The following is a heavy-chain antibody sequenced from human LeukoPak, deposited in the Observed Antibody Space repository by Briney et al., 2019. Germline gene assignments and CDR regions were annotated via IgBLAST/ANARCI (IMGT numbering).Heavy chain of an antibody. J-gene: IGHJ4*02. CDR3: AKGESYDY. CDR1: GFTFSSYG. V-gene: IGHV3-33*06. Sequence: GGSLRLSCAASGFTFSSYGMHWVRQAPGKGLEWVAVIWYGGSNKYYADSVKGRFTISRDNSENTLYLQMNSLRAEDTAVYYCAKGESYDYWGQGTLVTVSS. CDR2: IWYGGSNK. D-gene: IGHD3-10*01.